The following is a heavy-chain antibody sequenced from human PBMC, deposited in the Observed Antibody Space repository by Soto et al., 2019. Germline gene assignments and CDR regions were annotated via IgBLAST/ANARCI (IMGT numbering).Heavy chain of an antibody. CDR3: AKELQKPYCGGDCYSLYFQH. CDR2: ISYDGSNK. D-gene: IGHD2-21*01. CDR1: GFTFSSYG. Sequence: GGSLRLSCAASGFTFSSYGMHWVRQAPGKGLEWVAVISYDGSNKYYADSVKGRFTISRDNSKNTLYLQMNSLRAEDTAVYYCAKELQKPYCGGDCYSLYFQHWGQGTLVTVSS. J-gene: IGHJ1*01. V-gene: IGHV3-30*18.